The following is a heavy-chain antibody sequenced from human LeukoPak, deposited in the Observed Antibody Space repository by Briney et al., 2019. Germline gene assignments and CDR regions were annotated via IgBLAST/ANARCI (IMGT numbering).Heavy chain of an antibody. CDR3: ARVRIAVADYYFDY. V-gene: IGHV4-59*01. J-gene: IGHJ4*02. CDR2: IYYSGST. D-gene: IGHD6-19*01. CDR1: GGSISSYY. Sequence: SETLSLTCTVSGGSISSYYWSWIRQSPGKGLEWIGYIYYSGSTNYNPSLKSRVTISVDTSKNQFSLELSSVTAADTAVYYCARVRIAVADYYFDYWGQGTLVTVSS.